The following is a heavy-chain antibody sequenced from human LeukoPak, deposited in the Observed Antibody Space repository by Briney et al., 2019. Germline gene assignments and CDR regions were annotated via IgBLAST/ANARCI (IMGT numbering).Heavy chain of an antibody. CDR1: GYGFTYYA. J-gene: IGHJ4*02. V-gene: IGHV1-18*01. CDR2: VNSYNGNT. Sequence: GASVKVSCKTSGYGFTYYALSWVRQAPGQGLEWMGWVNSYNGNTKFAQNFQGRVTMTTDTSTNTAYMELRSLTSDDTAVYYCARGGLTGYYDGNGYDYWGQGTLVTVSS. CDR3: ARGGLTGYYDGNGYDY. D-gene: IGHD3-22*01.